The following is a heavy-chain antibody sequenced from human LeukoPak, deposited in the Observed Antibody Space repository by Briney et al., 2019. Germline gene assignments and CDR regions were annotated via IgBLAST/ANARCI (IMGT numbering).Heavy chain of an antibody. V-gene: IGHV3-53*04. CDR3: ARDGDSSLSWYYFDC. CDR2: LYSGGRT. J-gene: IGHJ4*02. CDR1: GFTVSTNY. D-gene: IGHD6-13*01. Sequence: GGSLRLSCAASGFTVSTNYMSWVRQALGKGLEWVSVLYSGGRTDYAASVRGRFTISRHDSKNTLYLQMNNLKPEDTAVYYCARDGDSSLSWYYFDCWGQGTLVTVSS.